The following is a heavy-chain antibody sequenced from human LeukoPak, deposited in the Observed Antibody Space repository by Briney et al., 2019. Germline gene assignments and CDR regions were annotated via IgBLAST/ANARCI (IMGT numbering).Heavy chain of an antibody. CDR1: GFTFSSYA. D-gene: IGHD3-3*01. CDR3: AKGENYDFWSGYYSGGYFDY. CDR2: ISGSGGST. Sequence: GGSLRLSCAASGFTFSSYAMSWVRQAPGNGLEWVSAISGSGGSTYYADSVKGRFTISRDNSNNTLYLPMTSLRADDTAVYYCAKGENYDFWSGYYSGGYFDYWGQGTLVTVSS. V-gene: IGHV3-23*01. J-gene: IGHJ4*02.